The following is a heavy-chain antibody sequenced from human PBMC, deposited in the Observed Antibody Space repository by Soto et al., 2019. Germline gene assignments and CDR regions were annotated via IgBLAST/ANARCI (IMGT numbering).Heavy chain of an antibody. CDR1: GYTFTNFG. CDR3: AXXXXXXDY. D-gene: IGHD3-10*01. Sequence: QVQLVQSGAEVKKPGASVKVSCKASGYTFTNFGISWVXQAXGQGLEWMGWISAYNGNTNYAQNFQGRVTMTTDTXXXXXXXXXXXXXXXXXXXYXCAXXXXXXDYWGQGTLVTVSS. V-gene: IGHV1-18*01. CDR2: ISAYNGNT. J-gene: IGHJ4*02.